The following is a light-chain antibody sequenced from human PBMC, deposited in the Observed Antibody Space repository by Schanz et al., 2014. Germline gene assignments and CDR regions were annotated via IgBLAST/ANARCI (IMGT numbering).Light chain of an antibody. CDR2: DVS. Sequence: QSALTQPPSASGSPGQSVTISCTGTSSDVGGYNYVPWYQQHPGKAPKLMIYDVSNRPSGVSNRFSGSKSGNTASLTISGLQAEDEADYYCSSYTSSSTPFVFGTGTKLTVL. V-gene: IGLV2-14*01. CDR3: SSYTSSSTPFV. CDR1: SSDVGGYNY. J-gene: IGLJ1*01.